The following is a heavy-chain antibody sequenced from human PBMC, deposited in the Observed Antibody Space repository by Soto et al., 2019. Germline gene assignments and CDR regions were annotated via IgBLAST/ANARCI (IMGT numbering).Heavy chain of an antibody. D-gene: IGHD3-16*02. J-gene: IGHJ4*02. Sequence: PVGALRLSCAASGFTFSSYGMHWVRQAPGKGLEWVAVISFDGIKKYYADSVKGRFTISRDNSRNTLYLQMDSLRPEDTAVYYCASLYHYSLPPYFDYWGQGARVTVSS. V-gene: IGHV3-30-3*01. CDR2: ISFDGIKK. CDR1: GFTFSSYG. CDR3: ASLYHYSLPPYFDY.